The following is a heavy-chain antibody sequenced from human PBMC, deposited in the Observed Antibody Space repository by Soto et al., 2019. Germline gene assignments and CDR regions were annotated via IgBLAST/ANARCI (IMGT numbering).Heavy chain of an antibody. D-gene: IGHD3-10*01. J-gene: IGHJ5*02. V-gene: IGHV4-30-2*01. Sequence: QLQLQESGSGLVKPSQTLSLTCAVSGGSITSGGYSWSWIRQPPGKGLEWIGYIYHSGSTYYNPSLTRLVTISVERSKNQFVLKLRSVTAADTAVYYGARVPGPWGQGTLVTVSS. CDR1: GGSITSGGYS. CDR3: ARVPGP. CDR2: IYHSGST.